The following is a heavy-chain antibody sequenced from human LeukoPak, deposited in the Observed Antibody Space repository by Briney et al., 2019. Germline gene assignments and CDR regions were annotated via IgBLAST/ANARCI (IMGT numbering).Heavy chain of an antibody. V-gene: IGHV3-30*02. CDR2: IRFDGTKK. CDR3: AKDLGSSWISPDAFDM. J-gene: IGHJ4*02. D-gene: IGHD6-13*01. CDR1: GFTFSSYG. Sequence: GGSLRLSCAASGFTFSSYGMHWVRQAPGKGLQWVSFIRFDGTKKYYAESMKGRFTISKDNSKNTVYLQMNSLRAEDTAVYYCAKDLGSSWISPDAFDMWGQGTLVTVSS.